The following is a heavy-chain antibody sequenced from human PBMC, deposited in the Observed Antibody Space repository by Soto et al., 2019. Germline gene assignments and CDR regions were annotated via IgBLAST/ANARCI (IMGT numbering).Heavy chain of an antibody. J-gene: IGHJ4*02. CDR2: INSDGSST. V-gene: IGHV3-74*01. D-gene: IGHD2-21*02. CDR1: GFTFSSYW. Sequence: VQLVESGGGLVQPGGSLRLSCAASGFTFSSYWMHWVRQVPGKGLEWVSRINSDGSSTNYADSVKGRFTISRDNAKNTLCLQMNSLRAEDTAVYYYAIVYCGGDCSPFDYWGQGTLVTVSS. CDR3: AIVYCGGDCSPFDY.